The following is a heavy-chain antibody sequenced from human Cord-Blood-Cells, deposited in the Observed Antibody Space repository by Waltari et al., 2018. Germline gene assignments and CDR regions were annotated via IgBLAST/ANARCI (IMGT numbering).Heavy chain of an antibody. J-gene: IGHJ4*02. Sequence: QLHLLESGGGVVQPGRSLRLSCAASGFTFSGYGMHRVSQAPGKGAEWVAVIWYDGSNKYYADSVKGRFTISRDNSKNTLYPQMNSLRAEDTAVYYCARRAVAAAAYDYWGQGTLVTVSS. D-gene: IGHD6-13*01. V-gene: IGHV3-33*01. CDR2: IWYDGSNK. CDR1: GFTFSGYG. CDR3: ARRAVAAAAYDY.